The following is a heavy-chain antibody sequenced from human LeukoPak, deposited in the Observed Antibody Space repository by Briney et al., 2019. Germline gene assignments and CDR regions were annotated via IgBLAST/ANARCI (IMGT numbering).Heavy chain of an antibody. Sequence: SVKVSCKASGGTFSSYAISWVRQAPGQGLEWMGGIIPIFGTANYAQKFQGRVTITADESTSTAYMELSSLRSEDTAVYYCARALSIVVVPAAKGENWFDPWGQGTLVTVSS. CDR3: ARALSIVVVPAAKGENWFDP. CDR1: GGTFSSYA. D-gene: IGHD2-2*01. V-gene: IGHV1-69*13. CDR2: IIPIFGTA. J-gene: IGHJ5*02.